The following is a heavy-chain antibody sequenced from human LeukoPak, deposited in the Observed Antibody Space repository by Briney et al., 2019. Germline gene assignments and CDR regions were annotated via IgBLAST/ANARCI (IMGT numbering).Heavy chain of an antibody. Sequence: GGSRRLSCAAAGFTFSNYGVRWVRQAPGKGLEWVAIISYDGTNTYYAASANGLFTIARDKSRNTLYLQMNSLRVENTAVYYCAKDSDNDADHAIDYWGQGTLVTVSS. CDR1: GFTFSNYG. J-gene: IGHJ4*02. D-gene: IGHD1-1*01. CDR2: ISYDGTNT. V-gene: IGHV3-30*18. CDR3: AKDSDNDADHAIDY.